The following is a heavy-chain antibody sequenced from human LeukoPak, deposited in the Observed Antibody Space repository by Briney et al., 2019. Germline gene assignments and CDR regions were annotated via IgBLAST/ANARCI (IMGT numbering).Heavy chain of an antibody. CDR3: ARRITMIVVAPYDY. CDR1: GGSFSGYY. CDR2: INHSGST. D-gene: IGHD3-22*01. V-gene: IGHV4-34*01. Sequence: SETLSLTRAVYGGSFSGYYWSWIRQPPGKGLEWIGEINHSGSTNYNPSLKSRVTISVDTSKNQFSLKLSSVTAADTAVYYCARRITMIVVAPYDYWGQGTLVTVSS. J-gene: IGHJ4*02.